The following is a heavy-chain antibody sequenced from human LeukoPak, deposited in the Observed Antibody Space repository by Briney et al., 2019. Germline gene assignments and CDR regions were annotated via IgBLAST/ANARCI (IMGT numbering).Heavy chain of an antibody. V-gene: IGHV4-38-2*01. CDR3: ASRIYSSGRAEYSRN. Sequence: SETLSLTCAVSGYSISSGYYWGWIRQPPGKGLEWIGSIYHSGSTYYNPSLKSRVTISVDTSKNQFSLKLSSVTAADTAVYYWASRIYSSGRAEYSRNWGQGTLVTVSS. J-gene: IGHJ1*01. CDR1: GYSISSGYY. CDR2: IYHSGST. D-gene: IGHD6-19*01.